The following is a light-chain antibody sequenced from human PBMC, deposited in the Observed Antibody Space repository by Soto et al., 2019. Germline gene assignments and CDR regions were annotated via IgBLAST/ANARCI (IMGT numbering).Light chain of an antibody. Sequence: QSVLTQPPSASGTPGQRVTISCSGSSSNIESNTVTWYQQLPGTAPKLVIYSNYDRPSGVPDRFSGSTSGTSASLVIRGLQSEDEADYYCAAWDDILNGYVFGDGTKATVL. CDR2: SNY. CDR1: SSNIESNT. CDR3: AAWDDILNGYV. V-gene: IGLV1-44*01. J-gene: IGLJ1*01.